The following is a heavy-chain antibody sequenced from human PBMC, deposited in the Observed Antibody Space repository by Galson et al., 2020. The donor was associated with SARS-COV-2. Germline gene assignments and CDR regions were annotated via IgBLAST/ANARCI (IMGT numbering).Heavy chain of an antibody. CDR2: INWNGGST. Sequence: GGSLRLSCAASGFTFDAHGMNWVRQAPGKGLEWVSGINWNGGSTGYADSVKGRFTISRDNTRNSLYLQMSSLRAADAAVYHCARGGYSDYRDYDSDLWGRGTLVTVSS. V-gene: IGHV3-20*01. CDR1: GFTFDAHG. D-gene: IGHD5-12*01. CDR3: ARGGYSDYRDYDSDL. J-gene: IGHJ2*01.